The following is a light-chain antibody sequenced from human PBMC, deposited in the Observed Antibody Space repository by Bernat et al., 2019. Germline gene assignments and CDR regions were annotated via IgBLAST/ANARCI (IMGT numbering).Light chain of an antibody. CDR1: QDISNY. CDR2: DAS. V-gene: IGKV1-33*01. CDR3: QQYDNHWT. J-gene: IGKJ1*01. Sequence: DIQMTQSPSSLSASVGDRVTITCQASQDISNYLNWYQQKPGKAPKLLIYDASNLETGVPSRFSGSGSGTDFTFTISSLQPDDSATYYCQQYDNHWTFGQGTKVEIK.